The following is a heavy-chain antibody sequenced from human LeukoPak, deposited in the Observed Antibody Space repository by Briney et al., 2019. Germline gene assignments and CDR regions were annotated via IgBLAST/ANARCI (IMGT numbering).Heavy chain of an antibody. CDR2: ITTSGSTI. Sequence: PGGSLRLSCAASGLIFSSYKMNWVRQAPGKGLEWVSHITTSGSTIYYADSVKGRFTISRDNAKNSVYLQMNRLRAEDTAVYYCARRYCSSSICLLDYWGQGTLVTVSS. V-gene: IGHV3-48*03. D-gene: IGHD2-2*01. J-gene: IGHJ4*02. CDR3: ARRYCSSSICLLDY. CDR1: GLIFSSYK.